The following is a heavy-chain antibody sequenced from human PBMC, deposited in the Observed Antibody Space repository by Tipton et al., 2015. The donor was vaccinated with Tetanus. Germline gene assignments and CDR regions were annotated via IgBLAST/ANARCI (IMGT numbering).Heavy chain of an antibody. CDR2: VSNRGRT. V-gene: IGHV4-61*08. J-gene: IGHJ4*02. CDR1: GGSVRRGDSQ. D-gene: IGHD3-3*01. Sequence: TLSLTCTVSGGSVRRGDSQWNWIRQPPGKGLEWLAYVSNRGRTNSNYTLKSRITKSQDTAKNQFSLKLTSVTAADTAVYFCARANYDFPKKGPFDSWGQGTLLIISS. CDR3: ARANYDFPKKGPFDS.